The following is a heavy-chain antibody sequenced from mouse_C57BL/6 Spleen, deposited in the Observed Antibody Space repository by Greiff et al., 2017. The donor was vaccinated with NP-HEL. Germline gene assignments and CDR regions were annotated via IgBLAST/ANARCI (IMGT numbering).Heavy chain of an antibody. Sequence: VQLKQSGTVLARPGASVKMSCKTSGYTFTSYWMHWVKQRPGQGLEWIGAIYPGNSDTSYNQKFKGKAKLTAVTSASTAYMELSSLTNEDSAVYYCTRATVVATEGAMDYWGQGTSVTVSS. J-gene: IGHJ4*01. CDR1: GYTFTSYW. CDR2: IYPGNSDT. V-gene: IGHV1-5*01. CDR3: TRATVVATEGAMDY. D-gene: IGHD1-1*01.